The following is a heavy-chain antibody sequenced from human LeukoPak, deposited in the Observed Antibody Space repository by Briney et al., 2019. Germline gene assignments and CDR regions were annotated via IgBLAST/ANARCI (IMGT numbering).Heavy chain of an antibody. CDR1: GFTFSSYA. D-gene: IGHD6-13*01. V-gene: IGHV3-23*01. CDR2: ISVGGSGT. Sequence: PGGSLRLSCAASGFTFSSYAMNWVRQAPGKGLEWVSGISVGGSGTYYADSVKGRFTISRDNSKNTLYLQMNSLRAEDTAVYYCAKEGIAAAGTSFDYWGQGTLVTVSS. J-gene: IGHJ4*02. CDR3: AKEGIAAAGTSFDY.